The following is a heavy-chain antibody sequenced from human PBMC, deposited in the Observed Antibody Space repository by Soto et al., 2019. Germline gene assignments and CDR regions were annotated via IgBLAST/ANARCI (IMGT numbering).Heavy chain of an antibody. D-gene: IGHD3-22*01. Sequence: GGSLRLSCAASGFTFSSYAMHWVRQAPGKGLEWVAVISYDGSNKYYADSVKGRFTISRDNSKNTLYLQMNSLRAEDTAVYYCARAQITMIPPGKWGQGTLVTVSS. V-gene: IGHV3-30-3*01. CDR2: ISYDGSNK. J-gene: IGHJ4*02. CDR3: ARAQITMIPPGK. CDR1: GFTFSSYA.